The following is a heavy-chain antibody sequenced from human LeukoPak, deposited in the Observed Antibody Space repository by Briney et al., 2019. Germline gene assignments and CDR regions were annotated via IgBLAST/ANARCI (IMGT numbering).Heavy chain of an antibody. CDR3: ASVRHDPLEYYYYVDV. J-gene: IGHJ6*03. Sequence: SETLSLTCAVYGDSLSRYYWTWIRQPPGKGLEWLGEINPSGSPNYNPSLKSRATISVDTSKNQFSLRLASVTAADTAVYYCASVRHDPLEYYYYVDVWGKGTTVTVSS. V-gene: IGHV4-34*01. CDR1: GDSLSRYY. D-gene: IGHD2/OR15-2a*01. CDR2: INPSGSP.